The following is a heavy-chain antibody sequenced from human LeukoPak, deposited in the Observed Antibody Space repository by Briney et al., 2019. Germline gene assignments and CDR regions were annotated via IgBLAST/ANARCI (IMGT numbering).Heavy chain of an antibody. CDR2: INHSGST. D-gene: IGHD6-13*01. J-gene: IGHJ4*02. CDR3: ARPRLAAAGTIDY. V-gene: IGHV4-34*01. CDR1: GGSFSGYY. Sequence: PSETLSLTCAVYGGSFSGYYWSWIRQPPGKGLEWIGEINHSGSTNYNPSLKSRVTISVDTSKNQFSLKLSSVTAADTAVYYCARPRLAAAGTIDYWGQGTLVTVSS.